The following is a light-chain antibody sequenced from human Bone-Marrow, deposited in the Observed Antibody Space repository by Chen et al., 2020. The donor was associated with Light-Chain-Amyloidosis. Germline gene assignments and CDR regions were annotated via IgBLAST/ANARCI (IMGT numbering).Light chain of an antibody. V-gene: IGLV3-25*02. CDR2: RDT. CDR1: DLPTKY. Sequence: SYELTQPPSVSVSPGQTARITCSGDDLPTKYAYWYQQKPGQAPVLVIHRDTERPSGISERFSGYSAGTKATWTISGVQAEEEADYHCRTADRSGNCEVIFGGGTKLTVL. J-gene: IGLJ2*01. CDR3: RTADRSGNCEVI.